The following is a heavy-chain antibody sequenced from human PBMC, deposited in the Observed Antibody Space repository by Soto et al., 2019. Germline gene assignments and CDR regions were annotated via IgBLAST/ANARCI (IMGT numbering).Heavy chain of an antibody. Sequence: GGSLRLSCAASGFTFSSYWMSWVRQAPGKGLEWVANIKQDGSEKYYVDSVKGRFTISRDNAKNSLYLQMNSLRAEDTAVYYCARGYYGSGSYDYYYYYMDVWGKGTTVTVSS. CDR2: IKQDGSEK. J-gene: IGHJ6*03. CDR1: GFTFSSYW. D-gene: IGHD3-10*01. CDR3: ARGYYGSGSYDYYYYYMDV. V-gene: IGHV3-7*01.